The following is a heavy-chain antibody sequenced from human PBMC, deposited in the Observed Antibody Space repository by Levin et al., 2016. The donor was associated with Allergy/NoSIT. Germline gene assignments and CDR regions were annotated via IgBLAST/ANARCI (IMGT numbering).Heavy chain of an antibody. V-gene: IGHV3-11*01. Sequence: WIRQPPGKGLEWVSYISSSGSTIYYADSVKGRFTISRDNAKNSLYLQMNSLRAEDTAVYYCARDLRGSGSYYYYYYGMDVWGQGTTVTVSS. CDR3: ARDLRGSGSYYYYYYGMDV. CDR2: ISSSGSTI. D-gene: IGHD3-10*01. J-gene: IGHJ6*02.